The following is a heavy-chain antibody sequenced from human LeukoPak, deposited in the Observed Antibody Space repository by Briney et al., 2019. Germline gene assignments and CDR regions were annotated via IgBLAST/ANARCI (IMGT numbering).Heavy chain of an antibody. CDR3: VRDGDDWNDFDH. CDR1: GFTFSSYA. J-gene: IGHJ4*02. D-gene: IGHD1-1*01. CDR2: IRRDGGEI. Sequence: PGGSLRLFCAASGFTFSSYAMSWVRQAPGKGLEWVANIRRDGGEIYYMDSVKGRFAISRDNAKNSLYLQMNSLRVEDTAVYYCVRDGDDWNDFDHWGQGTLVTVSS. V-gene: IGHV3-7*01.